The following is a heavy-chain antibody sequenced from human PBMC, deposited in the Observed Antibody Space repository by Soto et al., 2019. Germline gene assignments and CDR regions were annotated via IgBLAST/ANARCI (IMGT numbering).Heavy chain of an antibody. V-gene: IGHV3-21*01. D-gene: IGHD4-17*01. Sequence: EVQLVESGGGLVKPGGSLTLSCVVSGFTFSRYSMNWVRQAPGKGLEWVSSISSSSSYIYYADSVKGRFTITRDNAKNSHLLQRNSQRAEDTAVYYCARKCGDYISDAFDIWGQGRVVAVA. CDR2: ISSSSSYI. J-gene: IGHJ3*02. CDR3: ARKCGDYISDAFDI. CDR1: GFTFSRYS.